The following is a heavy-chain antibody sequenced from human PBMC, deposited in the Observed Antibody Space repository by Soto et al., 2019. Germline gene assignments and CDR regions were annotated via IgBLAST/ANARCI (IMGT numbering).Heavy chain of an antibody. CDR1: GYTFTSYY. Sequence: QVQLVQSGAEVKKPGASVKVSCKASGYTFTSYYMHWVRQAPGQGLEWMGIINPSGGSTSYAQKFQGRVTMTRDTSTSTVYMELSSLRSEDTAVYYCAREAVAGNYYYGMDVWGQGTTVTVSS. D-gene: IGHD6-19*01. V-gene: IGHV1-46*01. CDR3: AREAVAGNYYYGMDV. CDR2: INPSGGST. J-gene: IGHJ6*02.